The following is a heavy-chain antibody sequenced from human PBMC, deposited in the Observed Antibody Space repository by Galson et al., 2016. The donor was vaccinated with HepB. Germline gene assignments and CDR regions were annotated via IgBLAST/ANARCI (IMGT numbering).Heavy chain of an antibody. V-gene: IGHV3-48*02. J-gene: IGHJ6*03. CDR2: ISDGSRSI. CDR1: GFTFRSYS. Sequence: SLRLSCAASGFTFRSYSMNWVRQAPGKGLEWVSYISDGSRSIYYADSVKGRFTISRDNAKNLVYLQMNSLRDEDTAVYYCAREDYYYMDVWGKGTTVTVSS. CDR3: AREDYYYMDV.